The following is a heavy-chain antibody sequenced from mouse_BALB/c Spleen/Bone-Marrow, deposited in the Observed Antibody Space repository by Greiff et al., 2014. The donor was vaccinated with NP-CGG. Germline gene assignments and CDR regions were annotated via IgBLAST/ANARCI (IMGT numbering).Heavy chain of an antibody. CDR3: ARDLITTATSFAY. Sequence: EVQLVESGGGLVKPGGSLKLSCAASGFTFSDYYMYWVRQTPEKRLEWVATISDGGSYTYYPDSVKGRFTISRDNAKNNLYLQMSNLKSEDTDMYYVARDLITTATSFAYWGQGTLVTVSA. CDR2: ISDGGSYT. V-gene: IGHV5-4*02. CDR1: GFTFSDYY. D-gene: IGHD1-2*01. J-gene: IGHJ3*01.